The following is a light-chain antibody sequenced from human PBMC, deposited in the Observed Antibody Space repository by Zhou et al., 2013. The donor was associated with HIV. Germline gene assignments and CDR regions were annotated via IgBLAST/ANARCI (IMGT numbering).Light chain of an antibody. CDR1: QGIRND. J-gene: IGKJ1*01. CDR2: SAS. Sequence: DIQMTQSPSSLSASVGDRVTITCRASQGIRNDLGWYQQKPGKAPKRLIYSASSLQSGSHQGSAAVDLGQNSLSQSAACTLKILLTYFCLQHNSLPXTFGQGTKGGN. CDR3: LQHNSLPXT. V-gene: IGKV1-17*01.